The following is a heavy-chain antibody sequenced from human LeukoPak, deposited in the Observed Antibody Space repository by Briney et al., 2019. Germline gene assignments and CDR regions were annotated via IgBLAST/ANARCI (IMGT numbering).Heavy chain of an antibody. Sequence: SETLSLTCTVSGGSISSYYWSWIRQPAGKGLEWIGRIYTSGNTNYNPSLKSRVTMSVDTSKNQFSLKLSSVTAADTAVYYCAREQTTVNLYYYYYYMDVWGKGTTVTVSS. CDR3: AREQTTVNLYYYYYYMDV. CDR1: GGSISSYY. V-gene: IGHV4-4*07. J-gene: IGHJ6*03. CDR2: IYTSGNT. D-gene: IGHD4-17*01.